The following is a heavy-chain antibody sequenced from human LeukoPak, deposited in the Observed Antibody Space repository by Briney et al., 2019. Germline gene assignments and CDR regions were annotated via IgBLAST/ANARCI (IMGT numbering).Heavy chain of an antibody. J-gene: IGHJ3*02. D-gene: IGHD2-21*02. V-gene: IGHV5-51*01. CDR2: IFPGDSDT. CDR3: ARRRGDTAGGAFDI. CDR1: GYSFTSYW. Sequence: GESLQISCKGSGYSFTSYWIGWVRQMAGKGLEWMGVIFPGDSDTTYSPSFQGQVTISADRSISTAYLQWSSLKASDTALYFCARRRGDTAGGAFDIWGQGTMVTVSS.